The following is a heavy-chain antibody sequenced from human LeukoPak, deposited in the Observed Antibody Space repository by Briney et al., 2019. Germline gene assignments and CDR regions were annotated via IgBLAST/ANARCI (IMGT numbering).Heavy chain of an antibody. Sequence: SETLSLTCTVSGGSISSYYWSWSRHPPGKGLEWIGYIYYSGSTNYNPSLKSRVTISVDTSKNQFSLKLSSVTAADTAVYYCARYCSGGSCYGWFDPWGQGTLVTVSS. CDR2: IYYSGST. CDR3: ARYCSGGSCYGWFDP. CDR1: GGSISSYY. D-gene: IGHD2-15*01. J-gene: IGHJ5*02. V-gene: IGHV4-59*01.